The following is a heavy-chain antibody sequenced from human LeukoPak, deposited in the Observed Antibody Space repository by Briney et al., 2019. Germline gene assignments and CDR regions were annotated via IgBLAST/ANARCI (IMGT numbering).Heavy chain of an antibody. V-gene: IGHV1-2*02. CDR3: ARVVASRSKGFDP. D-gene: IGHD5-12*01. CDR1: GYTLTGYS. CDR2: INPDFGGT. J-gene: IGHJ5*02. Sequence: ASVKVSCKASGYTLTGYSIHWVRQAPGQGLEWMGWINPDFGGTKYAQKYQGRVTMTRDTSTSTAYMELRTLRSDDTAVYYCARVVASRSKGFDPWGQGTLVTVSS.